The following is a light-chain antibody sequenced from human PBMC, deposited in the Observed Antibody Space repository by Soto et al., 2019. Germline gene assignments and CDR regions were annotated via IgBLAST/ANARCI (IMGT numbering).Light chain of an antibody. V-gene: IGLV1-51*01. CDR2: DNN. Sequence: QSVLTQPPSVSAAPGQKVTISCSGSSSNIGNNYVSWYQQLPGTAPKLLIYDNNKRPSGIPDRFSGSKSGTSATLGITGLQTGDEADNYCGTWDSSLSAGGVFGPGTKFTVL. J-gene: IGLJ1*01. CDR3: GTWDSSLSAGGV. CDR1: SSNIGNNY.